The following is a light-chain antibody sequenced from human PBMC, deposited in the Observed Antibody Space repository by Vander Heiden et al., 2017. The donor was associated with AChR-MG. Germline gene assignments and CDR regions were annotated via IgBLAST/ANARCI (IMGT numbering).Light chain of an antibody. CDR1: QIIGHY. V-gene: IGKV3-11*01. CDR3: QQRSHDTST. J-gene: IGKJ3*01. CDR2: DAS. Sequence: EIVLTQSLATLSLSPGDRATLSCRASQIIGHYLAWYQQKPAQAPRLLIYDASNLATGIPARFSGGGSGTEFTLTISSLEPEDFAVYFCQQRSHDTSTFGPGTKLVIK.